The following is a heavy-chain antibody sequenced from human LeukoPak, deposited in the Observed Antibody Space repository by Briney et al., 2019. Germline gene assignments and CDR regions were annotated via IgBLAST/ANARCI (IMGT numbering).Heavy chain of an antibody. CDR2: INWNGGST. V-gene: IGHV3-20*04. D-gene: IGHD6-13*01. CDR3: ARAQYSSSWLYYYYMDV. CDR1: GFTFDDYG. J-gene: IGHJ6*03. Sequence: GGSLRLSCAASGFTFDDYGMSWVRQAPGKGLEWVSGINWNGGSTGYVDSVKGRFTISRDNAKNSLYLQMNSLRAEDTALYYCARAQYSSSWLYYYYMDVWGKGTTVTVSS.